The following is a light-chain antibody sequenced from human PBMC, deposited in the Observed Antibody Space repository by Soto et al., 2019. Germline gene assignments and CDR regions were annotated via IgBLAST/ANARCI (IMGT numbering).Light chain of an antibody. V-gene: IGKV3-20*01. J-gene: IGKJ1*01. CDR3: QQYGSSSWT. CDR2: GAS. Sequence: EIVLTQSPATLSLSPGERATLSCRASQSVSSYLAWYQQKPGQAPRLLIYGASSRATGIPDRFSGSGSGTDSTLTISRLEPEDFAVYYCQQYGSSSWTFGQGTKVDIK. CDR1: QSVSSY.